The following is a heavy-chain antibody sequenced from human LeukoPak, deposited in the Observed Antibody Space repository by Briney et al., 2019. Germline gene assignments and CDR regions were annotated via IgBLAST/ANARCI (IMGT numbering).Heavy chain of an antibody. V-gene: IGHV3-30-3*01. Sequence: GGSLRLSCAASGFTFSSYAMHWVRQAPGKGLEWVAVISYDGSNKYYADSVKGRFTISRDNSKNTLYLQMNSLRAEDTAVYYCARADYGDHYFDYWGQGTLVIVSS. J-gene: IGHJ4*02. CDR3: ARADYGDHYFDY. D-gene: IGHD4-17*01. CDR2: ISYDGSNK. CDR1: GFTFSSYA.